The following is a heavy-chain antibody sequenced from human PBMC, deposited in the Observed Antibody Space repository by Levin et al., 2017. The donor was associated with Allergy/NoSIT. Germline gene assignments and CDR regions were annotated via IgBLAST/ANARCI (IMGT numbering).Heavy chain of an antibody. J-gene: IGHJ4*02. CDR2: IYYTGST. Sequence: SETLSLTCTVSFFSISTYSLRCIRPPPAKGLEWLGHIYYTGSTNYNPSLTSRVTMSLDTSKNQYSLKLDSVTAADPALYDCARSVRFSSGYYFDHWGQGSLVPVSS. CDR1: FFSISTYS. V-gene: IGHV4-59*01. D-gene: IGHD6-19*01. CDR3: ARSVRFSSGYYFDH.